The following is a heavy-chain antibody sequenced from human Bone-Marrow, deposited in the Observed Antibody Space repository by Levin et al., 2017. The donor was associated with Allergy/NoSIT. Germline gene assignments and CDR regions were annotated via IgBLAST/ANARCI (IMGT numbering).Heavy chain of an antibody. CDR2: IYYSGST. Sequence: PSETLSLTCTVSGGSISSYYWSWIRQPPGKGLEWIGYIYYSGSTNYNPSLKSRVTISVDTSKNQFSLKLSSVTAADTAVYYCAGGGNWGSGYWGQGTLVTVSS. J-gene: IGHJ4*02. D-gene: IGHD7-27*01. CDR3: AGGGNWGSGY. V-gene: IGHV4-59*01. CDR1: GGSISSYY.